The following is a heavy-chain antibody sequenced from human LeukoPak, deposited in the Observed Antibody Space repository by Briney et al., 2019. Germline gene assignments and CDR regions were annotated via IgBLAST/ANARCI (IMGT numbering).Heavy chain of an antibody. CDR1: GGTSRSYA. CDR3: ARSDSSGYTPHYYFDD. D-gene: IGHD3-22*01. V-gene: IGHV1-69*05. Sequence: SVKVSCKASGGTSRSYAINWVRQAPGQGLEWMGRIIPIFATPNYAQKFQGRVTITTDESTSTAYMELSSLRSEDTAVYYCARSDSSGYTPHYYFDDWGRGTLVSVSS. J-gene: IGHJ4*02. CDR2: IIPIFATP.